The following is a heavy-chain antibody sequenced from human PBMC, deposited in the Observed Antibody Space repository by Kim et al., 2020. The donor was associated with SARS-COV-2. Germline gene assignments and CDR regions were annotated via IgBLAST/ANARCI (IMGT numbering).Heavy chain of an antibody. Sequence: SETLSLTCTVSGGSISSSSYYWGWIRQPPGKGLEWIGSIYYSGSTYYNPSLKSRVTISVDTSKNQFSLKLSSVTAADTAVYYCARADCGGDCYSPAVAYWGQGTLVTVSS. J-gene: IGHJ4*02. V-gene: IGHV4-39*07. D-gene: IGHD2-21*02. CDR1: GGSISSSSYY. CDR2: IYYSGST. CDR3: ARADCGGDCYSPAVAY.